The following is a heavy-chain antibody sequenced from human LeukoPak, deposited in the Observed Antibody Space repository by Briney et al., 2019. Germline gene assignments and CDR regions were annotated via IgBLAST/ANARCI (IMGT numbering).Heavy chain of an antibody. CDR2: IRYDGSNK. D-gene: IGHD3-9*01. CDR3: AKADILTGSYFDY. CDR1: GFTFSSYG. V-gene: IGHV3-30*02. Sequence: GGSLRLSCAASGFTFSSYGMHWVRQAPGKGLEWVAFIRYDGSNKYYADSVKGRFTISRDNSKNTLYLQMNSLRAEDTAVYYCAKADILTGSYFDYWGQGTLVTVSS. J-gene: IGHJ4*02.